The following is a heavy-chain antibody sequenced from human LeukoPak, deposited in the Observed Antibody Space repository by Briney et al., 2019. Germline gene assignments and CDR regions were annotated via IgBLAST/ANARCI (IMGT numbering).Heavy chain of an antibody. CDR1: GFTFSSYG. CDR2: IWYDGSNK. CDR3: ARDRYSGYDFDY. J-gene: IGHJ4*02. V-gene: IGHV3-33*01. D-gene: IGHD5-12*01. Sequence: PGRSLRLSCAASGFTFSSYGMHWVPQAPGKGLEGVAVIWYDGSNKYYADSVKGRFTISRDNSKNTLYLQMNSLRAEDTAVYYCARDRYSGYDFDYWGQGTLVTVSS.